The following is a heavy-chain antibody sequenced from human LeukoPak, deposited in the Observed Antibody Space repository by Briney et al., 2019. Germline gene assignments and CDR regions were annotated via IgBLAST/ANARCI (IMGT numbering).Heavy chain of an antibody. CDR3: ARDRGSSGYYLFDY. CDR1: GFTLSSFW. J-gene: IGHJ4*02. Sequence: GGSLRLSCATSGFTLSSFWMHWVRQPPGKGLVWVSRINSDATNTNYADSVKGRFTISRDNTKNTVYLQMNSLGAEDTAVYYCARDRGSSGYYLFDYWGQGTLVTVSS. CDR2: INSDATNT. V-gene: IGHV3-74*01. D-gene: IGHD3-22*01.